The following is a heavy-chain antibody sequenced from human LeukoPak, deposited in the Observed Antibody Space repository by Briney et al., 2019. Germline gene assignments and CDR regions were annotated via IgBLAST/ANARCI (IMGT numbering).Heavy chain of an antibody. CDR1: GGSFNGYY. D-gene: IGHD5-24*01. V-gene: IGHV4-34*01. CDR3: ARGGRWLLYYFDY. Sequence: SETLSLTCAVYGGSFNGYYWSWIRQPPGKGLEWIGGINHSGSTNYNPSLKSRVTISVDTSKNQFSLKLSSVTAADTAVYYCARGGRWLLYYFDYWGQGTLVTVSS. J-gene: IGHJ4*02. CDR2: INHSGST.